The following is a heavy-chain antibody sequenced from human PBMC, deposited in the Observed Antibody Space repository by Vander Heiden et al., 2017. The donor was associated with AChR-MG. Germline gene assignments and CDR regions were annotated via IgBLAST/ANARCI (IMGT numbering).Heavy chain of an antibody. CDR3: ARSGIEGY. V-gene: IGHV1-8*01. CDR2: MNPHSGNT. D-gene: IGHD6-19*01. J-gene: IGHJ4*02. CDR1: GYTFASFD. Sequence: QVQLVQSGAEVKKPGASVKVSCKASGYTFASFDIYWVRQATGQGLEWMGWMNPHSGNTAYAQKFQGRISMTRNTSIRTAYMELSSLRSDDTAIYYCARSGIEGYWGQGTLVTVSS.